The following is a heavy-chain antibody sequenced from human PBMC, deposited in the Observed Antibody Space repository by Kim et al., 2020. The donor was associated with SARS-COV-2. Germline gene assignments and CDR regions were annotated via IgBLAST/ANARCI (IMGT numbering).Heavy chain of an antibody. V-gene: IGHV4-59*13. CDR2: IYYSGST. Sequence: SETLSLTCTVSGGSISSYYWSWIRQPPGKGLEWIGYIYYSGSTNYNPSLKSRVTISVDTSKNQFSLKLSSVTAADTAVYYCARSMMRGAPDAFDIWGQGTMVTVSS. D-gene: IGHD1-26*01. J-gene: IGHJ3*02. CDR3: ARSMMRGAPDAFDI. CDR1: GGSISSYY.